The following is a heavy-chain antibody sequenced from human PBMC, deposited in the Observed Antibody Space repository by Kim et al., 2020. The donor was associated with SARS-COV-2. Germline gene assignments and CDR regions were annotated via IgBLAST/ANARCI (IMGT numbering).Heavy chain of an antibody. V-gene: IGHV4-34*01. J-gene: IGHJ4*02. Sequence: SETLSLTCAVYGGSFSGYYWSWIRQPPGKGLEWIGEINHSGSTNYNPSLKSRVTISVDTSKNQFSLKLSSVTAADTAVYYCARGRIAARRFLGYWGQGTLVTVSS. D-gene: IGHD6-6*01. CDR3: ARGRIAARRFLGY. CDR2: INHSGST. CDR1: GGSFSGYY.